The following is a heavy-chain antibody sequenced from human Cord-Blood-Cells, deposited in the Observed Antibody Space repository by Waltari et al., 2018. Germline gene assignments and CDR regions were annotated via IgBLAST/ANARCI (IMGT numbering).Heavy chain of an antibody. CDR3: ARAKAWGSPRAYFDY. Sequence: QLQLQESGSGLVKPSQTLSLTCAVPGGSISSGGYSWSWIRQPPGKGLEWIGYIYHIGSTYYNPSLKSRVTISVDRSKNQFSLKLSSVTAADTAVYYCARAKAWGSPRAYFDYWGQGTLVTVSS. CDR1: GGSISSGGYS. V-gene: IGHV4-30-2*01. CDR2: IYHIGST. J-gene: IGHJ4*02. D-gene: IGHD7-27*01.